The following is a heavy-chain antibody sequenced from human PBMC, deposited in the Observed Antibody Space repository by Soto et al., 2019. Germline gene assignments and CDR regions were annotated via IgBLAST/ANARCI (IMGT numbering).Heavy chain of an antibody. Sequence: SVKVSCKASGGTFSSYAISWVRQAPGQGLEWMGGIIPIFGTANYAQKFQGRVTITADKSTSTAYMELSSLRSEDTAVYYCATQGCSSTSCYALNWSDPWGQGTLVTVSS. CDR1: GGTFSSYA. CDR3: ATQGCSSTSCYALNWSDP. D-gene: IGHD2-2*01. J-gene: IGHJ5*02. CDR2: IIPIFGTA. V-gene: IGHV1-69*06.